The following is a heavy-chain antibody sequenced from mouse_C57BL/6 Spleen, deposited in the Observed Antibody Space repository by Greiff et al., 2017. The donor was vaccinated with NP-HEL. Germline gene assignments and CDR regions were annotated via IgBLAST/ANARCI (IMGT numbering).Heavy chain of an antibody. Sequence: EVQLQQSGSALVRPGASVKLSCTASGFNIKDDYMHWVKQRPEQGLEWIGWSSHENGDTEYASKFQGKATITADTSSNTAYLQLSSLTSEDTAVYYCTTPTTVVAFDYWGQGTTLTVSS. CDR3: TTPTTVVAFDY. V-gene: IGHV14-4*01. J-gene: IGHJ2*01. CDR2: SSHENGDT. CDR1: GFNIKDDY. D-gene: IGHD1-1*01.